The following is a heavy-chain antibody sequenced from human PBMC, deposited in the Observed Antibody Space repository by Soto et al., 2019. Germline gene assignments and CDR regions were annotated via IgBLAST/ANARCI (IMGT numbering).Heavy chain of an antibody. V-gene: IGHV3-30-3*01. Sequence: PGGSLRLSCAASGFTFSSYAMHWVRQAPGKGLEWVAVISYDGSNKYYADSVKGRFTISRDNSKNTLYLQMNSLRAEDTAVYYCARDRDTAMVSSPDFWGQGTLVTVSS. D-gene: IGHD5-18*01. CDR2: ISYDGSNK. CDR1: GFTFSSYA. CDR3: ARDRDTAMVSSPDF. J-gene: IGHJ4*02.